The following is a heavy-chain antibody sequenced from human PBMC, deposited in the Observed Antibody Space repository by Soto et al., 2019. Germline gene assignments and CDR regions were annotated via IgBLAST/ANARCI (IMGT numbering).Heavy chain of an antibody. CDR1: GGSFSGYY. CDR3: ARGQKGYSSSWYVD. Sequence: SETLSLTCAIYGGSFSGYYWGWIRPPPGKGLEWIGEINHSGSTNYNPSLKSRVTISVDTSKNQFSLKLSSVTAADTAVYYCARGQKGYSSSWYVDWGQGAPVTVAS. V-gene: IGHV4-34*01. CDR2: INHSGST. D-gene: IGHD6-13*01. J-gene: IGHJ4*02.